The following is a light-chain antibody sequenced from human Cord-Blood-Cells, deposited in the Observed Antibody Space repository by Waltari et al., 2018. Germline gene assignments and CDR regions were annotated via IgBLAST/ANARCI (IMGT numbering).Light chain of an antibody. CDR3: QQYYSTPYT. CDR2: WAS. J-gene: IGKJ2*01. V-gene: IGKV4-1*01. CDR1: QSVLYSSNNKND. Sequence: DIVMTQSPDSLAVSLGERATINCKSSQSVLYSSNNKNDLAWYQQKPGQSPKLLIYWASTRESGVPDRCSGSGSGTDLPLTISSLQAEDVAVYYCQQYYSTPYTFGQGTKLEIK.